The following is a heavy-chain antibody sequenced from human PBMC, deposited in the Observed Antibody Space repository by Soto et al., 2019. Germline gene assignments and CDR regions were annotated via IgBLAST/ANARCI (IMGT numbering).Heavy chain of an antibody. Sequence: EVQLVVSGGLVVRPGGSLRLSCAGSGFTFDDHTMHWVRQAPGKGLEWVSLITWDAGSAFYADSVRGRFTISRDNSKNSLYLQMNSLRTKDSALYYCAKEKDRIFDYWGRGTPVTVSS. CDR2: ITWDAGSA. J-gene: IGHJ4*02. V-gene: IGHV3-43*01. CDR1: GFTFDDHT. CDR3: AKEKDRIFDY.